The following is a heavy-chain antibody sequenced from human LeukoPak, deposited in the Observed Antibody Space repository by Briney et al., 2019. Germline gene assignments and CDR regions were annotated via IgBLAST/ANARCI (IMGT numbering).Heavy chain of an antibody. CDR3: ARELGTYYYDSSGYYAHFDY. J-gene: IGHJ4*02. D-gene: IGHD3-22*01. Sequence: SVKVSCKASRGTLSSYAISWVRQAPGQGLEWMGRIIPIFGTANYAQKSQGRVTITPDESTSTAYKELSSLRSEHTAVYYCARELGTYYYDSSGYYAHFDYWGQGTLVTVSS. CDR1: RGTLSSYA. V-gene: IGHV1-69*13. CDR2: IIPIFGTA.